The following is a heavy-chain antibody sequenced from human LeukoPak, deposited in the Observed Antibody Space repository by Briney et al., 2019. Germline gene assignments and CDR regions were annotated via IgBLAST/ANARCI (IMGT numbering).Heavy chain of an antibody. CDR1: GYTFTGYY. J-gene: IGHJ6*02. CDR2: INPNSGGT. Sequence: GASVKVSCKASGYTFTGYYMHRVRQAPGQGLEWVGWINPNSGGTNYAQKFQGRVTMTRDTSISTAYMELSRLRSDDTAVYYCARYSSSWYPYYYYGMDVWGQGTTVTVSS. V-gene: IGHV1-2*02. D-gene: IGHD6-13*01. CDR3: ARYSSSWYPYYYYGMDV.